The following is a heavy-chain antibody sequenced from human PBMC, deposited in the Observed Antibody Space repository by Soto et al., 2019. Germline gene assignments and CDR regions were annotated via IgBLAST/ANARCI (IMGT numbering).Heavy chain of an antibody. D-gene: IGHD3-16*01. Sequence: QLQLQESGSGLVKPSQTLSLTCAVSGGSISSGGYSWSWIRQPPGKGLEWIGYIYHSGSTYYNPSHKSRVTISVDRSKNQFSLKLSSVTAADTAVYDCDSAGGLGEVDADYWGQGTPVTVSS. CDR3: DSAGGLGEVDADY. CDR2: IYHSGST. V-gene: IGHV4-30-2*01. CDR1: GGSISSGGYS. J-gene: IGHJ4*02.